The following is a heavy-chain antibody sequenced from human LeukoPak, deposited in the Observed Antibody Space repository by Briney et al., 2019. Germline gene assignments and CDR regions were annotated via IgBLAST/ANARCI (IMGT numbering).Heavy chain of an antibody. J-gene: IGHJ4*01. D-gene: IGHD4-11*01. V-gene: IGHV3-23*01. CDR3: AKEGGNTVTTKKYFDY. CDR1: GFTFASYA. Sequence: GGSLRLSCAASGFTFASYAMSWVRQAPGKGLEWVSAISGGGVNTYYTDSVKGRFTISRDNSKNTLHLQMNSLTAEDTAVYYCAKEGGNTVTTKKYFDYWGQGTLVTVSS. CDR2: ISGGGVNT.